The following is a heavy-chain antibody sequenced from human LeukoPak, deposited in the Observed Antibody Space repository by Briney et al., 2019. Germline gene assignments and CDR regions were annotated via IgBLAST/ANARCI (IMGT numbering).Heavy chain of an antibody. CDR2: IYHGGST. CDR1: GGSISSSGYY. CDR3: ARGGAARLHFQN. J-gene: IGHJ1*01. Sequence: SETLSLTCTVSGGSISSSGYYWGWIRQPPGKGLEWIGYIYHGGSTNYNPSLQSRVTISVDTSKNQFSLNLNSVTAADTAVYYCARGGAARLHFQNWGQGTLVTVSS. V-gene: IGHV4-61*08. D-gene: IGHD6-6*01.